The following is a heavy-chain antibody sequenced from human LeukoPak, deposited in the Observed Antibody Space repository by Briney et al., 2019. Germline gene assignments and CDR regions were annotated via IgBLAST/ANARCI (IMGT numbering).Heavy chain of an antibody. D-gene: IGHD2-15*01. J-gene: IGHJ3*02. V-gene: IGHV4-59*08. CDR3: ARRRQITFYSPYAFDM. Sequence: SETLSLTCTVSGGSMSSSYWSWIRQPLGKGLEWLGYIYYTGSPKSNPSLKSRVTISLDTSKNQFSLRLSSVTAADTAVYYCARRRQITFYSPYAFDMWGQGTMVTVSS. CDR1: GGSMSSSY. CDR2: IYYTGSP.